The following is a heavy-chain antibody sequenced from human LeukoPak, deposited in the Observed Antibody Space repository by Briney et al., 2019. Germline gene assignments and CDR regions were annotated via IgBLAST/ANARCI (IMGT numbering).Heavy chain of an antibody. CDR1: GGSISSHY. D-gene: IGHD2-15*01. CDR2: IYYSGST. Sequence: SETLSLTCTVSGGSISSHYWSWIRQPPGKGLEWIGYIYYSGSTNYNPSLKSRVTISVDTSKNQFSLKLSSVTAADTAVYYCARLTGGSDAFDIWGQGTMVNVSS. J-gene: IGHJ3*02. V-gene: IGHV4-59*11. CDR3: ARLTGGSDAFDI.